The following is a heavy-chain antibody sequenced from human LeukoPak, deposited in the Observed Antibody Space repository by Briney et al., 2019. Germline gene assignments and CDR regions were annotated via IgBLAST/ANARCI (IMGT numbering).Heavy chain of an antibody. D-gene: IGHD1-26*01. Sequence: GGSLRLSCAASGFTFSSYAMSWVRQAPGKGLEWVSSITGSGGSTYYADSVKGRFTISRDNFKNTLYLQMNSLRAEDTAVYYCARAVLGRPPSSWGQGTLVTVSS. CDR1: GFTFSSYA. J-gene: IGHJ5*02. CDR3: ARAVLGRPPSS. V-gene: IGHV3-23*01. CDR2: ITGSGGST.